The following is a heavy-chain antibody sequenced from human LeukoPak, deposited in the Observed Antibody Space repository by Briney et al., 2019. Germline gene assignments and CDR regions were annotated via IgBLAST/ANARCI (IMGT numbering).Heavy chain of an antibody. Sequence: PGGSLRLSCAASGFTFSSYSMNWVRQAPGKGLEWVSSISSSSSYICYADSVKGRFTISRDNAKNSLYLQMNSLRAEDTAVYYCARGDTAMVTPDYWGQGTLVTVS. J-gene: IGHJ4*02. V-gene: IGHV3-21*01. CDR1: GFTFSSYS. D-gene: IGHD5-18*01. CDR2: ISSSSSYI. CDR3: ARGDTAMVTPDY.